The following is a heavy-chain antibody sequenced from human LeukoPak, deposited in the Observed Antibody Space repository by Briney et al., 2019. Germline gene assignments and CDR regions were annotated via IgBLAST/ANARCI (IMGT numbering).Heavy chain of an antibody. Sequence: SESLSLTCTVSGGSISSGSYYWSWIRQPAGKGLEWIGRIYTSGSTNYNPSLKSRVTISVDTSKNQFSLKLSSVTAADTAVYYCARGTYYYDRFDYWGQGTVVTVSS. J-gene: IGHJ4*02. V-gene: IGHV4-61*02. CDR3: ARGTYYYDRFDY. CDR2: IYTSGST. D-gene: IGHD3-22*01. CDR1: GGSISSGSYY.